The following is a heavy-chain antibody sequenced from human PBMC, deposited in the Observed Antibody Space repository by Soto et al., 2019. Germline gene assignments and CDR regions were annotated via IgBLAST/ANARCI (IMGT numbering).Heavy chain of an antibody. D-gene: IGHD6-6*01. Sequence: QVQLQESGPGLVKPSQTLSLTCTVSCGSISSVGYYWSWFRQHPGKGLEWIGYIYYSGITYYNPSLKSRVTISVDTAKNQFSLKHSSVTAADTAVYYCASRLEYSSCHWGQGTLVTVSS. V-gene: IGHV4-31*03. CDR2: IYYSGIT. J-gene: IGHJ4*02. CDR1: CGSISSVGYY. CDR3: ASRLEYSSCH.